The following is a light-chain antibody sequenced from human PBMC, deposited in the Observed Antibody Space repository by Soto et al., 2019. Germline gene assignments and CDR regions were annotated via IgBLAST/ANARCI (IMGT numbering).Light chain of an antibody. CDR3: QQRSDWPST. CDR2: DSS. Sequence: EIVLTQSPATLSLSPGERATLSCGASQSVGTYFAWYQQKPGQAPRLLIYDSSNRATGIPARFSGSGSGTDFTLTISSLEPEDFAMYYCQQRSDWPSTFGGGTKVEIK. CDR1: QSVGTY. J-gene: IGKJ4*01. V-gene: IGKV3-11*01.